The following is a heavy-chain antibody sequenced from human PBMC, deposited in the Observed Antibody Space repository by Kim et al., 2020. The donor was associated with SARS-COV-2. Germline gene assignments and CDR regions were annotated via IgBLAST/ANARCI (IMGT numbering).Heavy chain of an antibody. D-gene: IGHD6-25*01. CDR3: ARSGYGYINDY. CDR1: GGSISSYY. V-gene: IGHV4-59*01. Sequence: SETLSLTCTVSGGSISSYYWSWIRQPPGKGLEWIGYIYYSGSTNYNPSLKSRVTISVDTSKNQFSLKLSSVTAADTAVYYCARSGYGYINDYWGQGTLVTVSS. CDR2: IYYSGST. J-gene: IGHJ4*02.